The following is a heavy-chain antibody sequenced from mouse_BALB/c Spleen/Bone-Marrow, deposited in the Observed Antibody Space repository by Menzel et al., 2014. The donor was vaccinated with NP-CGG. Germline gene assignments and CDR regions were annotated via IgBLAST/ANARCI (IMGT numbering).Heavy chain of an antibody. D-gene: IGHD2-3*01. Sequence: VQLKQSGPELVKPGASVKMSCKASGYIFTAYVMHWVKQKPGQGLEWIGFFNPYNDDSNYNEKFKGKATLTSDKSSSTAYMELSSLTSEDSAVYYCAREGWLLRFDYWCQGTTLTVSS. CDR2: FNPYNDDS. J-gene: IGHJ2*01. V-gene: IGHV1-14*01. CDR1: GYIFTAYV. CDR3: AREGWLLRFDY.